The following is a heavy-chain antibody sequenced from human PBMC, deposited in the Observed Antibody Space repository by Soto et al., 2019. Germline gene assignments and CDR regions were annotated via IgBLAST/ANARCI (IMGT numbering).Heavy chain of an antibody. CDR1: GFTFSSYA. V-gene: IGHV3-23*01. J-gene: IGHJ4*02. Sequence: GGSLRLSCTASGFTFSSYAMDWVRQAPGKGLEWLSAISGGGDASHYADSVKGRFTISRDNSKNTLFLQMNSLRAEDTAVYYCAKDTHDYGDHLFDYWGQGTLVTVSS. CDR3: AKDTHDYGDHLFDY. CDR2: ISGGGDAS. D-gene: IGHD4-17*01.